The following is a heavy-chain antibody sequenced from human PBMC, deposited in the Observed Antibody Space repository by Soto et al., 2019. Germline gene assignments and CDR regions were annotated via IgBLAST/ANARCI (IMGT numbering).Heavy chain of an antibody. J-gene: IGHJ3*02. CDR1: GFTFSSYG. CDR3: ARDRPYSGSYFRAFDI. CDR2: IWYDGSNK. D-gene: IGHD1-26*01. Sequence: QVQLVESGGGVVQPGRSLRLSCAASGFTFSSYGMHWVRQVPGKGLAWAAVIWYDGSNKYYADSVKGRFTISRDNSKNTLYLQINSLRAEDTAVYYCARDRPYSGSYFRAFDIWGQGTMVTVSS. V-gene: IGHV3-33*01.